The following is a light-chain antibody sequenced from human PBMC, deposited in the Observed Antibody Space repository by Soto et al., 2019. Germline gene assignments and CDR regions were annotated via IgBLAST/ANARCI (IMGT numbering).Light chain of an antibody. CDR3: LQDYNYPLT. CDR1: QGIRND. Sequence: AIQMTQSPSSLSASVGDRVTITCRASQGIRNDLGWYQQKPGKAPKLLIYAASSLQSGVPSRFSGSGSGTDFTLTISILQPEVFANYYCLQDYNYPLTVGGGTKVEIK. CDR2: AAS. J-gene: IGKJ4*01. V-gene: IGKV1-6*01.